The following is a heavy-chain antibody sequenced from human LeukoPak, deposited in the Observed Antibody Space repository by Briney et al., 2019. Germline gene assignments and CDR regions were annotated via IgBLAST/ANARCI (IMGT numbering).Heavy chain of an antibody. CDR1: GGSISSYY. CDR3: ARGTYYDFWSGYYSGWYYFDY. J-gene: IGHJ4*02. Sequence: SETLSLTCTVSGGSISSYYWSWIRQPAGKGLEWIGRIYTSGSTNYNPSLKSRVTMSVDTSKNQFSLKLSSVTAADTAVYYCARGTYYDFWSGYYSGWYYFDYWGQGTLVTVSS. CDR2: IYTSGST. V-gene: IGHV4-4*07. D-gene: IGHD3-3*01.